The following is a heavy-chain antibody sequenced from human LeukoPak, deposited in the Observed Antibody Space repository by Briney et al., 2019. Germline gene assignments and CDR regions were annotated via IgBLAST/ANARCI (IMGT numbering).Heavy chain of an antibody. CDR2: MNPNSGNT. CDR1: GYTFTAYY. D-gene: IGHD6-13*01. Sequence: GASVKVSCKASGYTFTAYYMHWVRQATGQGLEWMGWMNPNSGNTGYAQKFQGRVTMTRNTSISTAYMELSSLRSEDTAVYYCARGLGSSRPRTRSDYWGQGTLVTVSS. CDR3: ARGLGSSRPRTRSDY. J-gene: IGHJ4*02. V-gene: IGHV1-8*02.